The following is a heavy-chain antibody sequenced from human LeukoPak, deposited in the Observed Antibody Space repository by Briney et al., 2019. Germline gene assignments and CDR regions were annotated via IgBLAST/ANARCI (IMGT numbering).Heavy chain of an antibody. CDR1: GFTFSSYA. CDR2: ISGSGGST. J-gene: IGHJ4*02. D-gene: IGHD1-26*01. CDR3: AKARSGDSGSYYFLTSPLAKYYFDY. Sequence: GGSLRLSCAASGFTFSSYAMSWVRQAPGKGLEWVSAISGSGGSTYYADSVKGRFTISRDNSKNTLYLQMNSLRAEDTAVYYCAKARSGDSGSYYFLTSPLAKYYFDYWGQGTLVTVSS. V-gene: IGHV3-23*01.